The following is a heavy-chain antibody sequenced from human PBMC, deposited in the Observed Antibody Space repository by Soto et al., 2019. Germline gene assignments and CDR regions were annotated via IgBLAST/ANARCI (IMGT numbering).Heavy chain of an antibody. D-gene: IGHD3-9*01. V-gene: IGHV3-23*01. CDR3: SKVGNYDILTGYPEYYYYGMDV. Sequence: GGSLRLSCAASGFTFSSYAMSWVRQAPGKGLEWVSAISGSGGSTYYADSVKGRFTISRDNSKNTLYLQMNSLRAEDTAVYYCSKVGNYDILTGYPEYYYYGMDVWGQGTTVTVSS. CDR1: GFTFSSYA. CDR2: ISGSGGST. J-gene: IGHJ6*02.